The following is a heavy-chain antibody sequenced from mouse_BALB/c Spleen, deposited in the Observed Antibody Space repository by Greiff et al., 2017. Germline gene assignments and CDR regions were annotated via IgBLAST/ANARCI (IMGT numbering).Heavy chain of an antibody. Sequence: DVMLVESGGGLVKPGGSLKLSCAASGFTFSSYTMSWVRQTPEKRLEWVATISSGGSYTYYPDSVKGRFTISRDNAKNTLYLQMSSLKSEDTAMYYCTRDGGLRPGTWFAYWGQGTLVTVSA. J-gene: IGHJ3*01. CDR2: ISSGGSYT. CDR1: GFTFSSYT. V-gene: IGHV5-6-4*01. D-gene: IGHD2-2*01. CDR3: TRDGGLRPGTWFAY.